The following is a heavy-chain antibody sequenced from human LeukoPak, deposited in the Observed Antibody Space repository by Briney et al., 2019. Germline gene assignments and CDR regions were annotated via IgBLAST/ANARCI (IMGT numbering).Heavy chain of an antibody. D-gene: IGHD3-3*01. V-gene: IGHV3-48*04. J-gene: IGHJ6*04. CDR3: ARAMYYDFWSGYYTGTDV. Sequence: GGSLRLSCAASGFTFSSYSMNWVRQAPGKGLEWVSYISSSGSTIYYADSVKGRFTISRDNAKNSLYLQMNSLRAEDTAVYYCARAMYYDFWSGYYTGTDVWGKGTTVTVSS. CDR2: ISSSGSTI. CDR1: GFTFSSYS.